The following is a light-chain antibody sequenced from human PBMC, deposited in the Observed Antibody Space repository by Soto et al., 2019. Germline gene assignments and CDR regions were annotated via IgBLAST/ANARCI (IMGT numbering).Light chain of an antibody. CDR3: LQDYNYPFT. Sequence: AIQMTQSPSSLSASVGDRVTITCRASQDVRKDLAWYQQKPGKAPQLLIYGASTLPTGVAPRFSGSGSATDFTLTISSLQPEDSAAYYCLQDYNYPFTFGQGTKVDIK. CDR2: GAS. CDR1: QDVRKD. J-gene: IGKJ2*01. V-gene: IGKV1-6*01.